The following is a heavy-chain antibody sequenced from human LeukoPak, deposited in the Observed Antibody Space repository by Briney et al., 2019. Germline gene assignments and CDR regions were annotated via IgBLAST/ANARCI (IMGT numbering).Heavy chain of an antibody. J-gene: IGHJ4*02. D-gene: IGHD3-22*01. CDR2: INPNSGGT. Sequence: GASVKVSCKASGYTFTGDYMFWVRQAPGQGLEWMGWINPNSGGTNYAQKFQGRVTMTRDTSISTGYMELSRLRSDDTAVYYCATYFLDTSARDWGQGTLVTVSS. CDR3: ATYFLDTSARD. CDR1: GYTFTGDY. V-gene: IGHV1-2*02.